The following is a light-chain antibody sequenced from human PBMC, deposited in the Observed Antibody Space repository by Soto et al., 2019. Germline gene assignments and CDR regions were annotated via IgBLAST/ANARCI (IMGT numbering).Light chain of an antibody. Sequence: EIVLTQSPATLSLSPGERATLSCRASQSVRRYLAWYQQKPGQAPRLLIYDASTRATSIPARFSGSGSETDFTLTITSLEPEDFAVYYCQQRINWPPITFGQGTRLEI. J-gene: IGKJ5*01. CDR3: QQRINWPPIT. CDR1: QSVRRY. V-gene: IGKV3-11*01. CDR2: DAS.